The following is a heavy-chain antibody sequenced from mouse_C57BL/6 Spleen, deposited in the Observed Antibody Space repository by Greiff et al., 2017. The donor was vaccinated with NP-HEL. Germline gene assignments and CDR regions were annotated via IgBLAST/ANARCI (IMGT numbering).Heavy chain of an antibody. V-gene: IGHV5-4*01. CDR3: ARDRSSNYFDY. CDR1: GFTFSSYA. D-gene: IGHD1-1*01. Sequence: EVMLVESGGGLVKPGGSLKLSCAASGFTFSSYAMSWVRQTPEKRLEWVATISDGGSYTYYPDNVKGRFTISRDNAKNNLYLQMSHLKSEDTAMYYCARDRSSNYFDYWGQGTTLTVSS. CDR2: ISDGGSYT. J-gene: IGHJ2*01.